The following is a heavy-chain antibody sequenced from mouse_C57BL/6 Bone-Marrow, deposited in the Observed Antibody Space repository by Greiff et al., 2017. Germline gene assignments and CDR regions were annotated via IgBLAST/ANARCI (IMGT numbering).Heavy chain of an antibody. CDR1: GYTFTDYN. V-gene: IGHV1-18*01. CDR3: GIYPFAY. J-gene: IGHJ3*01. Sequence: VQLKESGPELVKPGASVKIPCKASGYTFTDYNMDWVKQSHGKSLEWIGDINPNNGGTIYNQKFKGKATLTVDKSSSTAYMELRSLTSEDTAVYYCGIYPFAYWGQGTLVTVSA. CDR2: INPNNGGT. D-gene: IGHD2-3*01.